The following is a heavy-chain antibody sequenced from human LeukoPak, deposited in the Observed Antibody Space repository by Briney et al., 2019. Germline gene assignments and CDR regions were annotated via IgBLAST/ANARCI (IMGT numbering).Heavy chain of an antibody. V-gene: IGHV1-18*01. D-gene: IGHD6-13*01. CDR3: ARDTLTYSSSWYRQ. Sequence: ASVKVSCKASGYTFTSYGISWVRQAPGQGLEWMGWISAYNGNTNYAQKLQGRATMTTGTSTNTAYMELRSLRSDDTAVYYCARDTLTYSSSWYRQWGQGTLVTVSS. CDR2: ISAYNGNT. CDR1: GYTFTSYG. J-gene: IGHJ4*02.